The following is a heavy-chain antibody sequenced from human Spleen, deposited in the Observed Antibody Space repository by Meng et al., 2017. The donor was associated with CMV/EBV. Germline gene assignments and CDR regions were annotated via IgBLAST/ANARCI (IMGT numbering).Heavy chain of an antibody. D-gene: IGHD7-27*01. CDR1: GFTFRNYA. V-gene: IGHV3-23*03. J-gene: IGHJ2*01. CDR3: AKDAAGEDWYFDL. Sequence: GGSLRLSCAASGFTFRNYAMTWVRQAPGKGLEWVSVIYRGGSSTYYADSVKGRFTVSRDDSKNTLYLQMSSLRAEDTALYYCAKDAAGEDWYFDLWGRGTLVTVSS. CDR2: IYRGGSST.